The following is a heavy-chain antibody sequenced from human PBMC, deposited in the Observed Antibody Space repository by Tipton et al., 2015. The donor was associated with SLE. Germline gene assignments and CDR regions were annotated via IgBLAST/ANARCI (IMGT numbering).Heavy chain of an antibody. J-gene: IGHJ3*02. CDR1: GGSISSYY. Sequence: LRLSCTVSGGSISSYYWSWIRQPPGKGLEWIGYIYYSGSTNYNPSLKSRVTISVDTSKNQFSLKLSSVPAADTAVYYCARLAGGETSAFDIWGQGTMVTVSS. CDR2: IYYSGST. V-gene: IGHV4-59*08. D-gene: IGHD1/OR15-1a*01. CDR3: ARLAGGETSAFDI.